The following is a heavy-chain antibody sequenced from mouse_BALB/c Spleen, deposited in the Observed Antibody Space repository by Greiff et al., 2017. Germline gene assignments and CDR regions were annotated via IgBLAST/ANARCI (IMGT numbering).Heavy chain of an antibody. Sequence: EVKLMESGPGLVKPSQSLSLTCSVTGYSITSGYYWNWIRQFPGNKLEWMGYISYDGSNNYNPSLKNRISITRDTSKNQFFLKLNSVTTEDTATYYCARDGQLGPAWFAYWGQGTLVTVSA. V-gene: IGHV3-6*02. J-gene: IGHJ3*01. CDR2: ISYDGSN. CDR1: GYSITSGYY. CDR3: ARDGQLGPAWFAY. D-gene: IGHD3-2*01.